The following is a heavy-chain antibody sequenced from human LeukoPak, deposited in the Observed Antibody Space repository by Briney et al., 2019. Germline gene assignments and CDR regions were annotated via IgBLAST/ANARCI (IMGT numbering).Heavy chain of an antibody. J-gene: IGHJ5*02. D-gene: IGHD6-13*01. CDR1: GGSFSGYY. CDR2: IYYSGST. CDR3: ASCGSSWEFSP. Sequence: SETLSLTCAVYGGSFSGYYWSWIRRPPGKGLEWIGSIYYSGSTYYNPSLKSRVTISVDTSKNQFSLRLSSVTAADTAVYYCASCGSSWEFSPWGQGTLVTVSS. V-gene: IGHV4-34*01.